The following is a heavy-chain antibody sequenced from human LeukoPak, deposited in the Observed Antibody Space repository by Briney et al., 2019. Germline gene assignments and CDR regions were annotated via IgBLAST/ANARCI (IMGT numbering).Heavy chain of an antibody. CDR2: IYYSGST. D-gene: IGHD4-23*01. CDR1: GGSISSGDYY. J-gene: IGHJ4*02. Sequence: PSQTLSLTCTVSGGSISSGDYYWSWIRQPPGKGLEWIGYIYYSGSTYYNPSLKSRVTISVDTSKNQFSLKLSSVTAADTAVYYCARTVAKPYYFDYWGQGTLVTVSS. V-gene: IGHV4-30-4*08. CDR3: ARTVAKPYYFDY.